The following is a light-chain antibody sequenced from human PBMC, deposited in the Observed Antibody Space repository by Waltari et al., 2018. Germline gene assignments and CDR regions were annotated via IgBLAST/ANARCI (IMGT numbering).Light chain of an antibody. CDR1: NSDIGKYDL. CDR2: EVT. Sequence: QSALTQPASVSGSPGQSITISCTGTNSDIGKYDLAPWYQQPPGKAPKPLIYEVTQRPSGVSNHFSGSKSGNTASLTISGLQPEDEANYYCCSFTDTSIWVFGGGTKLTVL. V-gene: IGLV2-23*02. J-gene: IGLJ3*02. CDR3: CSFTDTSIWV.